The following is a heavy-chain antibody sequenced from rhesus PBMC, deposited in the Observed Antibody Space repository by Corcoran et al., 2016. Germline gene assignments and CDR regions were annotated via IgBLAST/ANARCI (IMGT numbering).Heavy chain of an antibody. CDR1: GGSISSGSFY. D-gene: IGHD4-23*01. CDR2: ITYSGST. V-gene: IGHV4-122*02. CDR3: VRFTVTTERDAFDF. Sequence: QVQLQESGPGLVKPSATLSLTCAVSGGSISSGSFYWSWIRHTPGAGLEWIYYITYSGSTSYNPSLKSRVTSSRDTSKNQFSLKLSSVTAADTAVYYCVRFTVTTERDAFDFWGQGLRVTVSS. J-gene: IGHJ3*01.